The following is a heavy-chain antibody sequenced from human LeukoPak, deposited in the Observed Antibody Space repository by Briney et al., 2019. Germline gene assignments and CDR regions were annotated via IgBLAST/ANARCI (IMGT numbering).Heavy chain of an antibody. J-gene: IGHJ4*02. V-gene: IGHV4-30-4*01. CDR1: GGSISSGDYY. Sequence: SQTLSLTCTVSGGSISSGDYYWSWLRQPPGKGLEWIGYIYYSGSTYYNPSLKSRVTISVDTSKNQFSLKLSSVTAADTAVYYCARVYGGYDRSFDYWGQGTLVTVSS. CDR3: ARVYGGYDRSFDY. CDR2: IYYSGST. D-gene: IGHD5-12*01.